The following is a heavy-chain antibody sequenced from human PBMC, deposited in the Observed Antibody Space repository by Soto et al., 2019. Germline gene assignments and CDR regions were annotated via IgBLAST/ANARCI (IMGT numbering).Heavy chain of an antibody. D-gene: IGHD3-3*01. CDR2: ISAYDGKT. J-gene: IGHJ5*02. V-gene: IGHV1-18*01. Sequence: ASVKVSCKTSGYTFNTYGINWVRQAPGQGLELMGWISAYDGKTTYAEKFQGRVTLTTDTSTSTAYMELRSLRSEDTAIYYCARDHQEFWTSYWFDTWGQGTPVTVSS. CDR1: GYTFNTYG. CDR3: ARDHQEFWTSYWFDT.